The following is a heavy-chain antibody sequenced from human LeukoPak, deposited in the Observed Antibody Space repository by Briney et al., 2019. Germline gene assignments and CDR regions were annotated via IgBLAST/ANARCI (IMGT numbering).Heavy chain of an antibody. CDR3: AKTRDGYYYD. CDR1: GFTFSTYA. V-gene: IGHV3-23*05. J-gene: IGHJ4*02. D-gene: IGHD3-22*01. CDR2: ISISAVST. Sequence: GGSLRLSCAASGFTFSTYAMTWLRQAPGKGLEWVSTISISAVSTYYADSVKGRFTISRDNSKNTLFPQMISLSAEDTAVYYCAKTRDGYYYDWGQGTLVTVSS.